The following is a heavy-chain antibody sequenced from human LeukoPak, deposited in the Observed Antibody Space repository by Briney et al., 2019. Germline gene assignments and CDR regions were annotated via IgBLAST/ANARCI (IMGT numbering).Heavy chain of an antibody. V-gene: IGHV3-30*03. J-gene: IGHJ4*02. CDR3: ARGHGSGSYYPLQFDY. CDR2: ISYDGSNK. Sequence: PGGSLRLSCAASGFTLSSYGMHWVRQAPGKGLEWVAVISYDGSNKYYADSVKGRFTISRDNSKNTLYLQMNSLRAEDTAVYYCARGHGSGSYYPLQFDYWGQGTLVTVSS. D-gene: IGHD3-10*01. CDR1: GFTLSSYG.